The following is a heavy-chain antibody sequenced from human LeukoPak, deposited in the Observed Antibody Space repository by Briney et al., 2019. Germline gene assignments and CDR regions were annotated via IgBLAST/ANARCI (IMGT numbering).Heavy chain of an antibody. Sequence: GGSLRLPCAASGFTFSSYSMNWVRQAPGKGLGWVSYISSSSSTIYYADSVKGRFTISRDNAKNSLYLQMNSLRAEDTAVYYCARGGAYYYDSSGYLDYWGQGTLVTVSS. CDR2: ISSSSSTI. J-gene: IGHJ4*02. CDR3: ARGGAYYYDSSGYLDY. CDR1: GFTFSSYS. D-gene: IGHD3-22*01. V-gene: IGHV3-48*04.